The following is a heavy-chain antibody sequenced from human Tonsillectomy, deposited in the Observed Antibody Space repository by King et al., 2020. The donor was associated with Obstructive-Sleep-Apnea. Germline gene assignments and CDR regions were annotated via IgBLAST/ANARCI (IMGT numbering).Heavy chain of an antibody. J-gene: IGHJ3*02. V-gene: IGHV1-18*01. CDR1: GYTFTSYG. CDR2: ISGYNGNK. Sequence: QLLQSGAEVKEPGASVKVSCKASGYTFTSYGITWVRQAPGQGLEWVGWISGYNGNKNYAQKYQGRVTMTTDTSTTTAYMELRSLRSDDTAVYYCARDHITAAEDIWGQGTMVTVSS. CDR3: ARDHITAAEDI. D-gene: IGHD1-14*01.